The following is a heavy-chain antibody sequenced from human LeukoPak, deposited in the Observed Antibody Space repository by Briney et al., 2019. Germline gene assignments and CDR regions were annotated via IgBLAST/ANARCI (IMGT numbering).Heavy chain of an antibody. V-gene: IGHV3-7*01. Sequence: GGSLRLSCAASGFTFSSYWMNWVRQAPGKGLEWVANIKQDGSEKYYVDSVKGRFTISRDNAKNSLYLQMNSLRAEDTAVYYCARDHSGSYNDYWGQGTLVTVSS. CDR3: ARDHSGSYNDY. CDR1: GFTFSSYW. J-gene: IGHJ4*02. CDR2: IKQDGSEK. D-gene: IGHD1-26*01.